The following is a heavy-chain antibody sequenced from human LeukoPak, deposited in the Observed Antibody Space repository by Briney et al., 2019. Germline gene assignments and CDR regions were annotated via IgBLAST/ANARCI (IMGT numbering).Heavy chain of an antibody. CDR2: ISTYNGHT. V-gene: IGHV1-18*01. J-gene: IGHJ4*02. CDR1: GYTFTSYA. CDR3: AREDNLMDFWSGYSDY. Sequence: GASVKVSCXASGYTFTSYAISWVRQAPGQGLEWMGWISTYNGHTNSAQKLQGRVTMTTDTSTSTAYMELRSLRSDDTAVYYCAREDNLMDFWSGYSDYWGQGTLVTVSS. D-gene: IGHD3-3*01.